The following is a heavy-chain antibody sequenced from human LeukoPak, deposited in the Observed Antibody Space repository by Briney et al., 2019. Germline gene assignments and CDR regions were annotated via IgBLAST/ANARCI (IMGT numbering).Heavy chain of an antibody. D-gene: IGHD4-11*01. CDR1: GITFRNYW. J-gene: IGHJ4*02. V-gene: IGHV3-74*01. Sequence: SGGSLRLSCAASGITFRNYWMHWVRQALGKGLEWVSHIIQDSSATFYADSVRGRFTISRDNAKDTLYLQMNSLRAEDTAVYYCATDDYRGLGYWGQGTLVTVSS. CDR2: IIQDSSAT. CDR3: ATDDYRGLGY.